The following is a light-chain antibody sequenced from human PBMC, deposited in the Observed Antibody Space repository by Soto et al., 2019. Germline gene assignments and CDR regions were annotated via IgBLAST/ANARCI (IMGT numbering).Light chain of an antibody. CDR1: SSNIGAGYD. J-gene: IGLJ3*02. V-gene: IGLV1-40*01. Sequence: QSVLTQPPSVSGAPGQRVTISCTGSSSNIGAGYDVPWYQQLPGTAPKLLIYGNSNRPSGVPDRFSGSKSGTSASLAITGLQAEDEADYYCQSYDRSLSGWVFGGGTKLTV. CDR2: GNS. CDR3: QSYDRSLSGWV.